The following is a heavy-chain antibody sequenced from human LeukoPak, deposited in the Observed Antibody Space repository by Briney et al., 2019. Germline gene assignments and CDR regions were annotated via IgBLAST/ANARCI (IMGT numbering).Heavy chain of an antibody. V-gene: IGHV1-18*01. J-gene: IGHJ6*02. D-gene: IGHD1-1*01. CDR3: ARDRNDHYYYGMDV. CDR1: GYSFINYG. Sequence: ASVKVSCKTPGYSFINYGISWVRQAPGQGLEWMGWISAYNGNTNYAQKLQGRVTMTTDTSTSTAYMELRSLRSDDTAVYYCARDRNDHYYYGMDVWGQGTTVTVSS. CDR2: ISAYNGNT.